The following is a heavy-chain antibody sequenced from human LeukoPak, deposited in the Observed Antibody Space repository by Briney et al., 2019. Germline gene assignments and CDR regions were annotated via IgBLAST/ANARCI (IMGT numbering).Heavy chain of an antibody. CDR1: GGSLSSTTYY. D-gene: IGHD4-17*01. CDR2: IYKTGST. J-gene: IGHJ4*02. Sequence: SETLSLTCTVSGGSLSSTTYYWAWIRQPPGTGLEWIGSIYKTGSTNYSPSLKSRVTISVDTSKNQFSLKLSSVTAADTAVYYCARDGRGDYLLYYFDYWGQGTLVTVSS. V-gene: IGHV4-39*07. CDR3: ARDGRGDYLLYYFDY.